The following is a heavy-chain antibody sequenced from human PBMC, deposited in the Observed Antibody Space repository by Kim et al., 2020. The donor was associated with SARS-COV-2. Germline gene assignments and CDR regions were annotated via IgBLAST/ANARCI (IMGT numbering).Heavy chain of an antibody. Sequence: KGRFTISTDNSKYSLYLQMNSLRTEDTALYYCAKGGIAAAGGYYYGMDVWGQGTTVTVSS. J-gene: IGHJ6*02. D-gene: IGHD6-13*01. CDR3: AKGGIAAAGGYYYGMDV. V-gene: IGHV3-43*01.